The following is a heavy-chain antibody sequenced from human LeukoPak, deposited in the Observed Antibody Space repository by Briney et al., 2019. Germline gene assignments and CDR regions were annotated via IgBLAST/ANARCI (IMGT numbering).Heavy chain of an antibody. CDR1: GGSISSYY. CDR2: IYYSGST. CDR3: ARGSESSSWAEEAFDI. Sequence: SETLSLTCTVSGGSISSYYWSWIRQPPGKGLEWIGYIYYSGSTNYNPSLKSRVTISVDTSKNQFSLKLSSVTAADTAVYYCARGSESSSWAEEAFDIWGQGTMVTVSS. D-gene: IGHD6-13*01. V-gene: IGHV4-59*01. J-gene: IGHJ3*02.